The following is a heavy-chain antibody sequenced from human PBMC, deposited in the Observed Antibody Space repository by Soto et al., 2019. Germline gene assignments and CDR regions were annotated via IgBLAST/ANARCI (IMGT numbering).Heavy chain of an antibody. CDR2: MNPNSGNT. V-gene: IGHV1-8*01. J-gene: IGHJ6*02. D-gene: IGHD6-19*01. Sequence: QVQLVQSGAEVKKPGASVKVSCKASGYTFTSYDINWVRQATGQGLEWMGWMNPNSGNTGYAQKFQGRVTMTRNTSISTAYMELSSLRSEDTAVYYCARLLGQWLSRTGDLYYGMDVWGQGTTVTVSS. CDR3: ARLLGQWLSRTGDLYYGMDV. CDR1: GYTFTSYD.